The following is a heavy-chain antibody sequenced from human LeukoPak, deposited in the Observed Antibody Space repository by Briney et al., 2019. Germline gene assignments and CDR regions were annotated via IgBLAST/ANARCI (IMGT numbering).Heavy chain of an antibody. Sequence: PGGSLRLSCAPSGFTFSSSSMSWVRQLPGKGLEWVATIIQDGSDKYYVDSVKGRFTISRDNAKNSLYLQMNSLRAEDTGVYYCARNRSRFDYWGQATLDTVSS. V-gene: IGHV3-7*04. CDR1: GFTFSSSS. J-gene: IGHJ4*02. D-gene: IGHD2/OR15-2a*01. CDR3: ARNRSRFDY. CDR2: IIQDGSDK.